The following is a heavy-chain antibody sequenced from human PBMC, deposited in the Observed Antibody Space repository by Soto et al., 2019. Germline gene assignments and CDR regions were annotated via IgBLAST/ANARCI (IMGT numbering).Heavy chain of an antibody. CDR1: GDSVSSNTAV. D-gene: IGHD2-2*01. CDR2: TYYRSKWFN. CDR3: ERDPGYAISVFAP. V-gene: IGHV6-1*01. J-gene: IGHJ5*02. Sequence: SQTLSLTCAISGDSVSSNTAVWVWVRQSPSRGLEWLGRTYYRSKWFNDYAVSVESRISVNPDTSKNQFSLQLNSVTPEDTAVYYCERDPGYAISVFAPWGKGILVTVSS.